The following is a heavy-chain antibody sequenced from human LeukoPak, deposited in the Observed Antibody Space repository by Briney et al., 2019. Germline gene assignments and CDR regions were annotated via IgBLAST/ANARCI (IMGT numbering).Heavy chain of an antibody. D-gene: IGHD3-10*02. CDR3: AELGITMIGGV. V-gene: IGHV3-21*01. CDR1: GFTFSSYS. Sequence: GGSLRLSCAASGFTFSSYSMNWVRQAPGKGLEWVSSISSSSIYIYYADSVKGRFTISRDNARNSLYLRMNSLRAEDTAVYYCAELGITMIGGVWGKGTTVTISS. CDR2: ISSSSIYI. J-gene: IGHJ6*04.